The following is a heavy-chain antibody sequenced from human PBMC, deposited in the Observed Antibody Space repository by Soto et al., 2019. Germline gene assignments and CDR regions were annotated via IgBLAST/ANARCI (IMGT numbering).Heavy chain of an antibody. CDR2: ISAYNGNT. J-gene: IGHJ4*02. D-gene: IGHD1-26*01. V-gene: IGHV1-18*01. Sequence: ASVKVSCTASGYTFTSYCISWVLPAPGQGLEWMGWISAYNGNTNYAQKLQGRVTMTTDTSTSTAYMELRSLRSDDTAVYYCARDREGIVGAHYFDYWGQGTLVTVSS. CDR1: GYTFTSYC. CDR3: ARDREGIVGAHYFDY.